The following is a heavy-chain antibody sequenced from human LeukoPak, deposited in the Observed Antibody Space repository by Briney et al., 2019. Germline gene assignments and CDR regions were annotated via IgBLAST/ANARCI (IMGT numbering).Heavy chain of an antibody. CDR3: ARFERERAFDI. Sequence: ASVKVSCKASGYTFTSYAMHWVRQAPGQRLEWMGWINAGNGNTKYSQKFQGRVTITRDTSASTAYVELSSLRSEDTAVYYCARFERERAFDIWGQGTMVTVSS. CDR2: INAGNGNT. V-gene: IGHV1-3*01. CDR1: GYTFTSYA. J-gene: IGHJ3*02. D-gene: IGHD1-1*01.